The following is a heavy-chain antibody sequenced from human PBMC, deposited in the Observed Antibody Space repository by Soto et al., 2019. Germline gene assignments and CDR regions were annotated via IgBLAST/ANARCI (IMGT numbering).Heavy chain of an antibody. V-gene: IGHV4-31*03. J-gene: IGHJ4*02. CDR3: ARTTGQDSSGYYYPDY. Sequence: QVQLQESGPGLVKPSQTLSLTCTVSGGSISSGGYYWSWIRQHPGKVLEWIGYIYYSGSTYYNPSLKSRVTISVDTSKNQFSLKLSSVTAADTAVYYCARTTGQDSSGYYYPDYWGQGTLVTVSS. CDR2: IYYSGST. CDR1: GGSISSGGYY. D-gene: IGHD3-22*01.